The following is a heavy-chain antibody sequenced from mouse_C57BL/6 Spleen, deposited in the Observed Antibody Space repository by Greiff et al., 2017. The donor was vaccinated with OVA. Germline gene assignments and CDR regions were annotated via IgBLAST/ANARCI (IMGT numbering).Heavy chain of an antibody. V-gene: IGHV1-64*01. CDR2: IHPNSGST. Sequence: VQLQQPGAELVKPGASVKLSCKASGYTFTSYWMHWVKQRPGQGLEWIGMIHPNSGSTNYNEKFKSKATLTVDKSSSTAYMQLSSLTSEDSAVYYCARYLFEDAMDFWGQGTSVTVSS. CDR1: GYTFTSYW. J-gene: IGHJ4*01. D-gene: IGHD5-1*01. CDR3: ARYLFEDAMDF.